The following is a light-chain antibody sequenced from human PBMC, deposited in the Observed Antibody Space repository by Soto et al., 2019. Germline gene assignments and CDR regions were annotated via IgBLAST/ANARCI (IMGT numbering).Light chain of an antibody. CDR1: QSVSSN. Sequence: EIVMTQSPATLSVSPGERATLSCRASQSVSSNLAWYQQKPGQAPRLLIYGASTRATGIPARFSGSGSGTEFTRTISSLQSEDFAVYYCQQYNNYMYTFGQGTKLEIK. CDR3: QQYNNYMYT. V-gene: IGKV3-15*01. J-gene: IGKJ2*01. CDR2: GAS.